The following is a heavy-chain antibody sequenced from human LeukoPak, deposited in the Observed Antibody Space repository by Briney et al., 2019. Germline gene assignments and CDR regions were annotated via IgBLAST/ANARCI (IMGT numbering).Heavy chain of an antibody. V-gene: IGHV3-23*01. CDR3: AARLGEVAVPYDY. CDR2: ISRGGDVT. J-gene: IGHJ4*02. D-gene: IGHD2-15*01. Sequence: PGGSLRLSCAASGFTFSTYAMTWVRPAPGKGLEWVSLISRGGDVTYYADSVKGRFTISRDSSKNTLYLQMHSLRAEDTAVYYCAARLGEVAVPYDYWGQGTLVTVSS. CDR1: GFTFSTYA.